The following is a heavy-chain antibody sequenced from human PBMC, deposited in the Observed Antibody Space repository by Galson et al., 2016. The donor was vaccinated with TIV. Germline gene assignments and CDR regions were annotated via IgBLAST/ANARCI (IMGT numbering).Heavy chain of an antibody. CDR3: AKVFGSGAYAQGDALDI. CDR1: GFTFDDYA. CDR2: ISWNSGNR. J-gene: IGHJ3*02. D-gene: IGHD3-10*01. V-gene: IGHV3-9*01. Sequence: SLRLSCAASGFTFDDYAMHWVRQPPGKGLEWVSGISWNSGNRGYGESVQGRFSISRDNAASSLYLQMNRLRADDTALYYCAKVFGSGAYAQGDALDIWGQGTVVAVSA.